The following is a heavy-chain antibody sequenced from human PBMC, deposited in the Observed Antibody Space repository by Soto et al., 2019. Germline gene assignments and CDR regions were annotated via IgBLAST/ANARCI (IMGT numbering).Heavy chain of an antibody. CDR1: GFTFSSYS. CDR3: ARDRVAARPGWFDP. D-gene: IGHD6-6*01. J-gene: IGHJ5*02. CDR2: ISSSSSTI. V-gene: IGHV3-48*01. Sequence: GGSLRLSCAASGFTFSSYSMNWVRQAPGKGLEWVSYISSSSSTIYYADSVKGRFTISRDNAKNSLYLQMNSLRAEDTAVYYCARDRVAARPGWFDPWGQGTLVTVSS.